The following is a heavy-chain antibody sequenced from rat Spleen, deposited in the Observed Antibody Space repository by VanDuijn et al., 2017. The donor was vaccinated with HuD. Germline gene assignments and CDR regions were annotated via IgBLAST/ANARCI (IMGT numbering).Heavy chain of an antibody. CDR3: ARHGEQLYTRYVMDA. D-gene: IGHD1-2*01. V-gene: IGHV5-29*01. CDR1: GFTFSDYY. J-gene: IGHJ4*01. Sequence: EVQLVESAGGLVQPGRSLKLSCAASGFTFSDYYMAWVRQAPTKGLEWVATISYDGSSTYYRDSVKGRFTISRDNAKSTLYLQMDSLRSEDTATYYCARHGEQLYTRYVMDAWGQGASVTVSS. CDR2: ISYDGSST.